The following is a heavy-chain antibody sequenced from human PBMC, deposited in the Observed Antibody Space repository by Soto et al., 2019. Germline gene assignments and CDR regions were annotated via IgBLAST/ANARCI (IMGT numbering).Heavy chain of an antibody. CDR1: GYTFTSYG. Sequence: QVQLVQSGAEVKKPGASVKVSCKASGYTFTSYGISWVRQAPGQGLEWMGWISAYNGNTNYAQKLQARVTMTTVTNPSTAYMELRSVRSDDTAVYYCARRIPPNIITKIVEDAFDIWGQETMVTVSS. V-gene: IGHV1-18*01. D-gene: IGHD3-22*01. J-gene: IGHJ3*02. CDR2: ISAYNGNT. CDR3: ARRIPPNIITKIVEDAFDI.